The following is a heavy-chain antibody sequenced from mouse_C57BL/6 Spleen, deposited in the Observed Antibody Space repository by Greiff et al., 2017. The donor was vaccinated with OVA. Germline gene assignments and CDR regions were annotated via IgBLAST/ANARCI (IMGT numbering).Heavy chain of an antibody. CDR1: GYTFTSYG. D-gene: IGHD1-1*01. CDR2: IYPRSGNT. CDR3: ARSTSSPFAY. Sequence: VQLQHSGAELARPGASVKLSCKASGYTFTSYGISWVKQRTGQGLEWIGEIYPRSGNTYYNEKFKGKATLTADKSSSTAYMELRSLTSEDSAVYFCARSTSSPFAYWGQGTLVTVSA. V-gene: IGHV1-81*01. J-gene: IGHJ3*01.